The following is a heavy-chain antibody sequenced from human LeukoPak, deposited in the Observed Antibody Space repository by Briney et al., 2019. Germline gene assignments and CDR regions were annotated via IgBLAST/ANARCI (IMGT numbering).Heavy chain of an antibody. CDR2: IYYSGST. Sequence: SETLSLTCTVSGGSISSSSYYWGWIRQPPGKGLEWIGYIYYSGSTNYNPSLKSRVTISVDTSKNQFSLKLSSVTAADTAVYYCARDVSGGYWGQGTLVTVSS. CDR3: ARDVSGGY. CDR1: GGSISSSSYY. V-gene: IGHV4-61*01. J-gene: IGHJ4*02. D-gene: IGHD3-10*01.